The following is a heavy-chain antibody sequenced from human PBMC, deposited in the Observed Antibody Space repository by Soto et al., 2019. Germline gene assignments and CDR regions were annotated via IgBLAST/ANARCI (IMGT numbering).Heavy chain of an antibody. J-gene: IGHJ4*02. CDR2: INPNNGNT. Sequence: QVQLVQSGAEVKKPGASVKVSCKASGYTFTSYGISWVRQAPGQGLEWMGWINPNNGNTNYAQKLQGRVTKTTATSTNTAYMELRSLASADTAVYYCARDWFGIDYWGQGTLVTVSS. CDR1: GYTFTSYG. V-gene: IGHV1-18*01. CDR3: ARDWFGIDY. D-gene: IGHD3-16*01.